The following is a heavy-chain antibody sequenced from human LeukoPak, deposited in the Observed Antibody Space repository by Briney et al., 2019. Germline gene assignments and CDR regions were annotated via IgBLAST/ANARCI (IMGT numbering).Heavy chain of an antibody. V-gene: IGHV4-59*01. CDR1: GGSISSYY. J-gene: IGHJ4*02. Sequence: PSETLSLTCTVSGGSISSYYWSWIRRPPGKGLEWIGYIYYSGSTNYNPSLKSRVTISVDTSKNQFSLKLSSVTAADTAVYYCARSPHYYGSGSLDYWGQGTLVTVSS. CDR2: IYYSGST. CDR3: ARSPHYYGSGSLDY. D-gene: IGHD3-10*01.